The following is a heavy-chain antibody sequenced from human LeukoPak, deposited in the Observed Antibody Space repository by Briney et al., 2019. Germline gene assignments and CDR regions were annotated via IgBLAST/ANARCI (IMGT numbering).Heavy chain of an antibody. CDR2: INHSGST. V-gene: IGHV4-34*01. CDR1: GGSFSGYY. D-gene: IGHD2-2*01. J-gene: IGHJ5*02. Sequence: PSETLSLTCAVYGGSFSGYYWSWIRQPPGKGLEWIGEINHSGSTNYIPSLKSRVTISVDTSKNQFSLKLSSVTAADTAVYYCARGRDIVVVRVWFDPWGQGTLVTVSS. CDR3: ARGRDIVVVRVWFDP.